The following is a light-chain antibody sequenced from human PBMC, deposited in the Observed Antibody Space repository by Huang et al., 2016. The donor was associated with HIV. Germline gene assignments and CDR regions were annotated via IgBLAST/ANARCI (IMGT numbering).Light chain of an antibody. CDR1: QSISSY. Sequence: DIQMTQSPSSLSASVGDRVTITCRASQSISSYLNWYQQKPGKAPKLLIYAASSFQSGVPSRFSGSGSGTVFTLTISSLQPEDFATYYCQQSYSTPYTFGQGTKLEIK. CDR2: AAS. V-gene: IGKV1-39*01. CDR3: QQSYSTPYT. J-gene: IGKJ2*01.